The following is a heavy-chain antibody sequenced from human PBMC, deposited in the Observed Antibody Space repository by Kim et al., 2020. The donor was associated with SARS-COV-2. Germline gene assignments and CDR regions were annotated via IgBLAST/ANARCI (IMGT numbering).Heavy chain of an antibody. V-gene: IGHV1-3*01. D-gene: IGHD2-15*01. J-gene: IGHJ6*02. CDR2: INAGNGNT. Sequence: ASVKVSCKASGYTFTSYVMHWVRQAPGQRLEWMGWINAGNGNTKYSQKFQGRVTITRDTSASTAYMELSSLRSEDTAVYYCASLGYCSGGSCPPLYYYYGMDVWGQGPTVPVSS. CDR1: GYTFTSYV. CDR3: ASLGYCSGGSCPPLYYYYGMDV.